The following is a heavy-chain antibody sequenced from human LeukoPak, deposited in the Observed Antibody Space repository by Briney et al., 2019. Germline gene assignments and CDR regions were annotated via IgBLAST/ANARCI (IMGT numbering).Heavy chain of an antibody. J-gene: IGHJ4*02. Sequence: GASVKVSCKASGYTFTSYGISWVRQAPGQGLEWMGWISAYNGNTNYAQKLQGRVTMTRDTSTSTVYMELSSLRSEDTAVYYCAREGTSNSDRRYYFDYWGQGTLVTVSS. D-gene: IGHD4-11*01. CDR1: GYTFTSYG. V-gene: IGHV1-18*01. CDR2: ISAYNGNT. CDR3: AREGTSNSDRRYYFDY.